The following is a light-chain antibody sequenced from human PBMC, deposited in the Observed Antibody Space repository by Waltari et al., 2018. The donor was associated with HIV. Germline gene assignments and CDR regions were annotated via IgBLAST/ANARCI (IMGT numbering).Light chain of an antibody. CDR1: QSVLYSSNNKNY. CDR2: WAS. J-gene: IGKJ4*01. CDR3: QQYYSAPPT. V-gene: IGKV4-1*01. Sequence: DIVMTQSPDSLAVSLGERATINCKSSQSVLYSSNNKNYLAWYQQKPGQPPTLLIYWASSRESGVPDRFSGGGSGTDFTLTISSLRAEDVAVYYCQQYYSAPPTFGGGTKVEI.